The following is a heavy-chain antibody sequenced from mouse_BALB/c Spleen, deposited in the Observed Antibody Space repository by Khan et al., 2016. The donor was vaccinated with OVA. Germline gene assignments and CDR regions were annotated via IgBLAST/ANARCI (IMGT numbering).Heavy chain of an antibody. CDR3: ARNSYGSTDYYAMDY. Sequence: VQLQQSGPELMKPGASVKISCKASGYSFTSYYMHWVKQSHEKSLEWIGYIDPFNGGTSYNQKFKGKATLTVVKSSSTACMHLSSLTSEDSAVYSCARNSYGSTDYYAMDYWGQGTSLTVSP. J-gene: IGHJ4*01. CDR2: IDPFNGGT. V-gene: IGHV1S135*01. D-gene: IGHD1-1*01. CDR1: GYSFTSYY.